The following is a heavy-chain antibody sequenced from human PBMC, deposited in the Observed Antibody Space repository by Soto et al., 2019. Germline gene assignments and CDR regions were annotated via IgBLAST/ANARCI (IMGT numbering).Heavy chain of an antibody. Sequence: SETLSLTCTVSGGSISSGGYYWSWIRQHPGKGLEWIGYIYYSGSTYYNPSLKSRVTISVDTSKNQFSLKLSSVTAADTAVYYCARSLGRMVRGVYVPNWFDPWGQGTLVTVSS. CDR1: GGSISSGGYY. CDR2: IYYSGST. J-gene: IGHJ5*02. CDR3: ARSLGRMVRGVYVPNWFDP. D-gene: IGHD3-10*01. V-gene: IGHV4-31*03.